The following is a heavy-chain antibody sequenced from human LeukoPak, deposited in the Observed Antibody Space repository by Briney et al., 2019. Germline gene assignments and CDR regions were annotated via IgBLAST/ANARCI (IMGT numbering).Heavy chain of an antibody. J-gene: IGHJ4*02. CDR1: GFTFSSYG. CDR2: ISHDGII. V-gene: IGHV3-74*01. Sequence: GGSLRLSCETAGFTFSSYGMHWVRRTPGKGLVWVSRISHDGIISYADSVKGRFTISRDNAKNTLTLQMNSLRVEDTAVYFCARDWVYKIDYWGRGTLVTVSS. CDR3: ARDWVYKIDY. D-gene: IGHD5-24*01.